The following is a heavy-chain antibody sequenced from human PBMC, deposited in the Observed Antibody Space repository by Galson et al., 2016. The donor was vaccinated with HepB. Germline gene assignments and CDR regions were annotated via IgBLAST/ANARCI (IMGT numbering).Heavy chain of an antibody. J-gene: IGHJ3*02. D-gene: IGHD4-17*01. CDR1: RFTFSRNA. CDR2: ISYDGRDK. CDR3: ARVPYGDNDAFDI. V-gene: IGHV3-30-3*01. Sequence: SLRLSCAASRFTFSRNAMHWVRQAPGKGLDWVAAISYDGRDKYYAESVKGRFTISRDNSRNMVYLEMNSLRPEDTAVYYCARVPYGDNDAFDILGQGTMVSVS.